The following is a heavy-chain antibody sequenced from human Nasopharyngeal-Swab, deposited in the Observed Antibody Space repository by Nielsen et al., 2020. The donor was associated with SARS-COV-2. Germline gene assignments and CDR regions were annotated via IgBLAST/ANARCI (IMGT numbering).Heavy chain of an antibody. V-gene: IGHV5-51*01. CDR3: ARGPRYFDL. CDR1: GYSFTTKW. CDR2: IYPGDSDT. J-gene: IGHJ2*01. D-gene: IGHD2-15*01. Sequence: GGSLRLSCRTSGYSFTTKWIGWVRQMPGKGLEWVGSIYPGDSDTRYSPSVQGQVTISADKSISTAYLQWSTLKASDTAIYYCARGPRYFDLWGRDTLVTVSS.